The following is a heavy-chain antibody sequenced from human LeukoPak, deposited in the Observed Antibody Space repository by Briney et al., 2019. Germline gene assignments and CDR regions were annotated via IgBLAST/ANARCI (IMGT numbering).Heavy chain of an antibody. D-gene: IGHD6-19*01. V-gene: IGHV3-74*01. J-gene: IGHJ3*02. CDR1: GFTFSSYW. CDR2: ISNDESST. Sequence: GGSLRLSCAASGFTFSSYWMHWVRQAPGKGLMWVACISNDESSTSYVDSVKGRFTISRDNAKNTLYLQVDSLRAEDTAVYYCARSSSRAFDIWGQGTVVTVSS. CDR3: ARSSSRAFDI.